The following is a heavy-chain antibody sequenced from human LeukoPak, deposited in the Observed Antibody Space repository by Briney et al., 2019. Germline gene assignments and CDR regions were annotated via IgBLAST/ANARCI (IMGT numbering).Heavy chain of an antibody. CDR3: ARHQWHYYYYMGA. D-gene: IGHD6-19*01. Sequence: SETLSLTCTVSGGSISSSSYYWGWIRQPPGQGLEWIGSIYYSGDTYYNPSLKSRRVTISVDTSKNQFSLRLSSVTAADTAVYYCARHQWHYYYYMGAWGKGSTVTVSS. CDR1: GGSISSSSYY. V-gene: IGHV4-39*01. CDR2: IYYSGDT. J-gene: IGHJ6*03.